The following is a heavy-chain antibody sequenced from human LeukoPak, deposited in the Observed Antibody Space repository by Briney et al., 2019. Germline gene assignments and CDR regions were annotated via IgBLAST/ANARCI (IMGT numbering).Heavy chain of an antibody. CDR2: ISAYNGNT. CDR1: GYTFTTYG. J-gene: IGHJ4*02. V-gene: IGHV1-18*01. D-gene: IGHD3-16*02. CDR3: ARDRSAFGGVLVSSY. Sequence: ASVKVSCRASGYTFTTYGISWVRQAPGQGLEWMGWISAYNGNTNYAQRFQDRVTMTRDTSTSTAYMELRSLRSDDTALYYCARDRSAFGGVLVSSYWGQGTLVTVSS.